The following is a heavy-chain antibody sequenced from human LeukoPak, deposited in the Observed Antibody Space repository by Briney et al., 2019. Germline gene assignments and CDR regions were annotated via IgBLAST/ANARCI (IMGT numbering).Heavy chain of an antibody. J-gene: IGHJ4*02. Sequence: GGSLRLSCAASGFTFSSHWMTWVRQAAVKGLEWVSSISSSSSYIYYADSVKGRFTISRDNAKNSLYLQMNSLRAEDTAVYYCASLVVVNDYWGQGTLVTVSS. V-gene: IGHV3-21*01. CDR3: ASLVVVNDY. CDR1: GFTFSSHW. CDR2: ISSSSSYI. D-gene: IGHD2-15*01.